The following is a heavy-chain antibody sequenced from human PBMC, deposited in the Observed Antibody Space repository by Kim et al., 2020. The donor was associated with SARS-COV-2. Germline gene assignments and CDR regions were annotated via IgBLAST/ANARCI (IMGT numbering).Heavy chain of an antibody. CDR3: ARGGLNWFDP. CDR1: GGSLNNHY. CDR2: IYYTGST. Sequence: ETLSLTCSVSGGSLNNHYWSWIRQPPGKGLEWIGYIYYTGSTNYKSSLKGRATISVDSTMNQFSLRLTSITTADTAVYYCARGGLNWFDPWGQGTLVTVSS. D-gene: IGHD3-16*01. J-gene: IGHJ5*02. V-gene: IGHV4-59*11.